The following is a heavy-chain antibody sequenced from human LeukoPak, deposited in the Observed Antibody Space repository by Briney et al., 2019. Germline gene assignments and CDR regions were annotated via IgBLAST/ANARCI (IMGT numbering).Heavy chain of an antibody. V-gene: IGHV4-59*01. CDR1: GGSISNYY. CDR2: IYYTENT. Sequence: SETLSLTCTVSGGSISNYYWSWTRQPPGKGLEWIGYIYYTENTNYNPFLKSRVTISLDPSKNHFSLKLSSVTAADTAVYYCARGSWKFDPWGQGTLVTVSS. CDR3: ARGSWKFDP. D-gene: IGHD1-1*01. J-gene: IGHJ5*02.